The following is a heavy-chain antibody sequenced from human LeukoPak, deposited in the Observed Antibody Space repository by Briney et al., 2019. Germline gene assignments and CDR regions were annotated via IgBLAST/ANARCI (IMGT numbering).Heavy chain of an antibody. J-gene: IGHJ6*03. D-gene: IGHD1-26*01. CDR2: ILPIFAST. Sequence: ASVKVPCKASRGTFTSYTIHWVRQAPGQGFEWMGGILPIFASTNYAQKSQGRVTITTDDSTSTAYMELSSLRSEDTAIYYCASRNREAPYYNSMDVWGEGTTVTVS. V-gene: IGHV1-69*05. CDR1: RGTFTSYT. CDR3: ASRNREAPYYNSMDV.